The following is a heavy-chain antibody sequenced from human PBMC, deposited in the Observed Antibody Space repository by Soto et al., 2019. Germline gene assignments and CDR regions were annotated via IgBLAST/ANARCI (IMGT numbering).Heavy chain of an antibody. CDR1: GFTFSSYS. V-gene: IGHV3-21*01. D-gene: IGHD2-15*01. Sequence: EVQLVESGGGLVKPGGSLRLSCAASGFTFSSYSMNWVRQAPGKGLEWVSSISSSSSYIYYADSVKGRFTISRDNAKNSLYLQMNSLRAEDTAVYYCARDLGYCSGGSCYLRKNYFDYWGQGTLVTVSS. CDR3: ARDLGYCSGGSCYLRKNYFDY. CDR2: ISSSSSYI. J-gene: IGHJ4*02.